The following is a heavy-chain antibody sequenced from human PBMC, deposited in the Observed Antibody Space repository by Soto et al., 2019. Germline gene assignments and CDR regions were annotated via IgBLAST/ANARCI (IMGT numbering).Heavy chain of an antibody. J-gene: IGHJ4*02. Sequence: ASVKVSCKVSGYPLIELSMHWVRQAPGKGLGWMGGFDPEDGETVYAQKFQGRVTMTEDTSTDTAYMELSSLRSEDTAVYYCATDREDGYSQDWGQGTLVTVSS. CDR2: FDPEDGET. V-gene: IGHV1-24*01. CDR1: GYPLIELS. D-gene: IGHD5-18*01. CDR3: ATDREDGYSQD.